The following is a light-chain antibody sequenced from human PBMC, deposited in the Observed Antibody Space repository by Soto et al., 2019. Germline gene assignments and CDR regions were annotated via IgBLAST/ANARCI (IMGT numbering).Light chain of an antibody. CDR1: QDINGW. Sequence: DIQLTQSPSTLSASVGDRVTITCRASQDINGWLAWYRQKPGKAPNLLIYEASTLHSGVPSRFSGSGAGTDFTLTIRSLQPDDSATSFCQQYNSDRYTCGEETKQEIK. CDR3: QQYNSDRYT. J-gene: IGKJ2*01. V-gene: IGKV1-5*03. CDR2: EAS.